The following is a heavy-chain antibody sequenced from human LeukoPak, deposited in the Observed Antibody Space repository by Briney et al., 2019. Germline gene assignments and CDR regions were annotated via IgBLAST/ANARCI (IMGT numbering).Heavy chain of an antibody. CDR1: GFTFSAYA. D-gene: IGHD3-10*02. Sequence: PGGSLRLSCEASGFTFSAYAMTWVRQAPGKGLEWVSSIGSDNKPHYSESVKGRFAISRDNSKNILFLHLNSLRAEDTALYYCAGDLHYYVAMDVWGQGTTVTVSS. CDR2: IGSDNKP. CDR3: AGDLHYYVAMDV. J-gene: IGHJ6*02. V-gene: IGHV3-23*05.